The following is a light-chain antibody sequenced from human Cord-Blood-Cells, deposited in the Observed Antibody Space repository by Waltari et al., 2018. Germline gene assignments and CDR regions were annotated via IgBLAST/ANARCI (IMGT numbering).Light chain of an antibody. CDR2: QDS. CDR3: QAWDSSTNWV. CDR1: KLGDKY. V-gene: IGLV3-1*01. J-gene: IGLJ3*02. Sequence: SYELTQPPPVSVSPAQTASITCSGDKLGDKYASWYQQKPGQSPVLVIYQDSKRPSGIPERFSGSNSGNTATLTISGTQAMDEADYYCQAWDSSTNWVFGGGTKLTVL.